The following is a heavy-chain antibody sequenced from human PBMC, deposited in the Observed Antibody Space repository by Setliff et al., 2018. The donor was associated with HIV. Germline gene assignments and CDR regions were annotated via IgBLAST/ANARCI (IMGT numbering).Heavy chain of an antibody. J-gene: IGHJ3*02. V-gene: IGHV1-69*13. CDR3: ASVPPGREAFDI. CDR1: GGTFSTYA. CDR2: IITIFGTA. Sequence: SVKVSCKASGGTFSTYAVSWVRQAPGQGLEWMGGIITIFGTANYAQKFQGRVTITADESTSTAYMELSSLRSEDTAVYYCASVPPGREAFDIWGQGTKVTVSS.